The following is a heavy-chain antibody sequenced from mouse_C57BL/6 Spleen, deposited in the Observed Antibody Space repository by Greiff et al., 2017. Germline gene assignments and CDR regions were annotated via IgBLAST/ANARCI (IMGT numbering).Heavy chain of an antibody. J-gene: IGHJ4*01. Sequence: QVQLQQPGTELVKPGASVKLSCKASGYTFTSYWMHWVKQRPGQGLEWIGNINPSNGGTNYNEKFKSKATLTVDTTSSTAYMQLSSLTSEDSAVYYCARGSNKRWAMDYWGQGTSVTVSS. CDR2: INPSNGGT. V-gene: IGHV1-53*01. D-gene: IGHD2-5*01. CDR1: GYTFTSYW. CDR3: ARGSNKRWAMDY.